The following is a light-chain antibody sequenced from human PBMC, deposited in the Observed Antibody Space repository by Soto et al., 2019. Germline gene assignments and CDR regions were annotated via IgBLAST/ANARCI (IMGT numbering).Light chain of an antibody. CDR3: QQYSVYWT. CDR1: QSISSW. J-gene: IGKJ1*01. V-gene: IGKV1-5*01. Sequence: DIQMTQSPSTLSASVGERVTITCRASQSISSWLAWYQQKPGKAPKVLIYDASSWAGGVPSRFTGSGSGTEFTLTINSLQPDDFATYYCQQYSVYWTFGQGTKVDIK. CDR2: DAS.